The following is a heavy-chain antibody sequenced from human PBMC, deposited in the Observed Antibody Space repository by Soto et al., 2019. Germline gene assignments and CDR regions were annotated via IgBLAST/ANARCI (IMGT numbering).Heavy chain of an antibody. Sequence: SETLSLTCTVTGDSISSRSYYWGWIRQPPGKGLEWIGSIYYSGSTYNNPSLRSRVSMSIDTSKDQFSLKLKSVTAADTALYFCARQRTSVLAQAYFDVWGPGPLVTVSS. CDR3: ARQRTSVLAQAYFDV. CDR2: IYYSGST. V-gene: IGHV4-39*01. CDR1: GDSISSRSYY. J-gene: IGHJ4*02. D-gene: IGHD3-3*01.